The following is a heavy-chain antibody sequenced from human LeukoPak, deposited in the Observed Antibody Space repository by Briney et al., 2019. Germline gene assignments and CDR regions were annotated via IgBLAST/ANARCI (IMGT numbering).Heavy chain of an antibody. CDR2: INSDGSST. J-gene: IGHJ4*02. CDR3: ASSLWFGKLPFDY. CDR1: GFTFSSYA. V-gene: IGHV3-74*01. D-gene: IGHD3-10*01. Sequence: GGSLRLSCAASGFTFSSYAMSWVRQAPGKGLVWVSRINSDGSSTSYADSVKGRFTISRDNAKNTLYLQMNSLRAEDTAVYYCASSLWFGKLPFDYWGQGTLVTVSS.